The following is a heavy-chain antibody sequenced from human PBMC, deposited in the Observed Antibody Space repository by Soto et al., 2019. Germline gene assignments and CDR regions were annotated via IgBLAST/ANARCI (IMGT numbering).Heavy chain of an antibody. CDR3: ARGPQAAAGHYYYGMDV. CDR2: IYTSGST. V-gene: IGHV4-4*07. Sequence: SETLSLTCTVSGGSISSYYWSWIRQPAGKGLEWIGRIYTSGSTNYSPSLKSRVTMSVDTSKNQFSLKLSSVTAADTAVYYCARGPQAAAGHYYYGMDVWGQGTTVTVSS. CDR1: GGSISSYY. D-gene: IGHD6-13*01. J-gene: IGHJ6*02.